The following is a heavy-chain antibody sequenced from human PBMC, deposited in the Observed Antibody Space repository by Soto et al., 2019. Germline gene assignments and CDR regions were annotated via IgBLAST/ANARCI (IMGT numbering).Heavy chain of an antibody. CDR1: GFTFSSYA. Sequence: GGSLRLSCAASGFTFSSYAMHWVRQAPGKGLEWVAVISYDGSNKYYADSVKGRFTISRDNSKNTLYLQMNSLRAEDTAVYYCARGLRNIVVVVAATDYYYGIDVWAQGTTDTVSS. D-gene: IGHD2-15*01. J-gene: IGHJ6*02. CDR3: ARGLRNIVVVVAATDYYYGIDV. V-gene: IGHV3-30-3*01. CDR2: ISYDGSNK.